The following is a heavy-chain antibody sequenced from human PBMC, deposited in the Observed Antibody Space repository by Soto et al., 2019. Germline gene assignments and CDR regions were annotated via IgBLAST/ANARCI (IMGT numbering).Heavy chain of an antibody. V-gene: IGHV4-4*07. D-gene: IGHD2-8*02. CDR1: GASITSSSY. Sequence: QVQLQESGPGLMKPSETLSLTCTVSGASITSSSYWSWIRQPAWKGLEWIGRFSLSGTTNYNPSLMSRVPMPADVSKNQFSLSLTSVTAADTALYYCASGMTPPGAPAWYYFDSWGQGTLGTVSS. CDR3: ASGMTPPGAPAWYYFDS. CDR2: FSLSGTT. J-gene: IGHJ4*02.